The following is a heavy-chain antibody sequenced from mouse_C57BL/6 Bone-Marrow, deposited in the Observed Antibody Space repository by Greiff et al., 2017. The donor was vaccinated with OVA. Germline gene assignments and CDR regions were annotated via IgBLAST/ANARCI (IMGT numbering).Heavy chain of an antibody. CDR2: IWRGGST. V-gene: IGHV2-5*01. Sequence: QVQLKESGPGLVQPSQSLSITCTVSGFSLTSYGVHWVRQSPGKGLEWLGVIWRGGSTDCNAAFMSRLSITTDNSKSQVFCKMNSLQADDTAIYYCAKMCGQRGFAYWGQGTLVTVSA. CDR3: AKMCGQRGFAY. CDR1: GFSLTSYG. J-gene: IGHJ3*01.